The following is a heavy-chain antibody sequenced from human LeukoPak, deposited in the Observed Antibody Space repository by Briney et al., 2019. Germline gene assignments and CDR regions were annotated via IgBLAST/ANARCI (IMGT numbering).Heavy chain of an antibody. J-gene: IGHJ4*02. V-gene: IGHV3-21*01. Sequence: GSLRLSCAASGFTLRSYNMSWVRQAPGKRPEWVSSISSSSSYIYYADSVKGRFTISRDNAKNSLYLQMNSLRAEDTALYYCARGASRADYWGQGTLVTVSS. CDR3: ARGASRADY. CDR1: GFTLRSYN. CDR2: ISSSSSYI.